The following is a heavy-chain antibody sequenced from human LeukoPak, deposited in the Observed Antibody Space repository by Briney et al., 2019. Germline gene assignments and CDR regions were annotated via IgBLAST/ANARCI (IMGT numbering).Heavy chain of an antibody. D-gene: IGHD1-14*01. V-gene: IGHV4-61*02. Sequence: PSQTLSLTCTVSGGSISSGSYYWSWIRQPAGKGLEWIGRIYTSGSTNYNPSLKSRVTISVDTSKNQFSLKLSSVTAADTAVYYCARRKRKGLGWFDPWGQGTLATVSS. J-gene: IGHJ5*02. CDR1: GGSISSGSYY. CDR3: ARRKRKGLGWFDP. CDR2: IYTSGST.